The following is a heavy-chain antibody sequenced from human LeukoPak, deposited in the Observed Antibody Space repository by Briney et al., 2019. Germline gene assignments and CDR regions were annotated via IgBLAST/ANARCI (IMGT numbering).Heavy chain of an antibody. CDR3: ARDGYCSSTSCLDY. CDR2: VSYDGSIK. Sequence: PGRSLRLSCAASGFTFSSYAIHWVRQAPGKGLERVAVVSYDGSIKYYADSVKGRFTISRDNSKNTLYLQMNSLRAEDTAVYYCARDGYCSSTSCLDYWGQGTLVTVST. D-gene: IGHD2-2*03. V-gene: IGHV3-30-3*01. J-gene: IGHJ4*02. CDR1: GFTFSSYA.